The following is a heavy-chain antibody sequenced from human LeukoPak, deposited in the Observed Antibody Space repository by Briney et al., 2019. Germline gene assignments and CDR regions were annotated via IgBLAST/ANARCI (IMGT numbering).Heavy chain of an antibody. CDR3: ARLDSSGYYYVHDAFDI. D-gene: IGHD3-22*01. CDR2: ISSSSSYI. J-gene: IGHJ3*02. CDR1: GFTFSSYS. V-gene: IGHV3-21*01. Sequence: PGGSLRLSCAASGFTFSSYSMNWVRQAPGKGLEWVSSISSSSSYIYYADSVKGRFTISRDNAKNSLYLQMNSLRAEDTAVYYCARLDSSGYYYVHDAFDIWGQGTMVTVSS.